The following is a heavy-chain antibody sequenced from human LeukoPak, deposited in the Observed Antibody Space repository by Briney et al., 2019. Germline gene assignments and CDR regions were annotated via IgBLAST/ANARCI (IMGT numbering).Heavy chain of an antibody. D-gene: IGHD5-12*01. Sequence: PGGSLRLSCSASGFSFSDYFMGWIRQAPGQGLEWVSSTTSSGNTVYYADSVKGRFTISRDNGQKSLYLQMNSLRAEDTAVYYCARDRSSGYDDAFDIWGQGTMVTVSS. CDR1: GFSFSDYF. J-gene: IGHJ3*02. CDR2: TTSSGNTV. CDR3: ARDRSSGYDDAFDI. V-gene: IGHV3-11*04.